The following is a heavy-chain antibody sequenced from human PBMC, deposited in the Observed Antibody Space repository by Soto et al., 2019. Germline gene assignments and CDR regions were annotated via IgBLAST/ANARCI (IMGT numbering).Heavy chain of an antibody. J-gene: IGHJ6*02. D-gene: IGHD3-16*01. V-gene: IGHV3-33*01. Sequence: QVQLVESGGGVVQPGRSLRLSCAASGFTFSSYGMHWVRQAPGKGLEWVAVIWYDGSNKYYADSVKGRFTISRDNSKNTLYLQMNSLRAEDTAVYYCARDRTHRWGGMDVWGQGTTVTVSS. CDR2: IWYDGSNK. CDR3: ARDRTHRWGGMDV. CDR1: GFTFSSYG.